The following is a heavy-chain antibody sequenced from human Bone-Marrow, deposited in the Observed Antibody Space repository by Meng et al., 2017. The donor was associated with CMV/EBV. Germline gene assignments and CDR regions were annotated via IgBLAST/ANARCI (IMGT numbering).Heavy chain of an antibody. CDR3: ATTYYDFWSGYFGGMDV. D-gene: IGHD3-3*01. Sequence: SVKVSCKASGCTFSSYAISWVRQAPGQGLEWMGGIIPIFGTANYAQKFQGRVTITTDESTSTAYMELSSLRSEDTAVYYCATTYYDFWSGYFGGMDVWCQATTVTFSS. CDR2: IIPIFGTA. J-gene: IGHJ6*02. V-gene: IGHV1-69*05. CDR1: GCTFSSYA.